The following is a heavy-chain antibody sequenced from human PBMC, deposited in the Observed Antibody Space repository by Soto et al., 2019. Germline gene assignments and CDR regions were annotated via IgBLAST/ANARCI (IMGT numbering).Heavy chain of an antibody. CDR2: IIPIFGTA. J-gene: IGHJ5*02. CDR3: PSDHGIAARLRSNWFGP. CDR1: GGTFSSYV. D-gene: IGHD6-6*01. V-gene: IGHV1-69*06. Sequence: GPSVKVSSEASGGTFSSYVISWVRQAPGQGLEWMGGIIPIFGTANYAQKFQGRVTITADKSTSTAYMELSSLRSEDTAVYYCPSDHGIAARLRSNWFGPGGHGTLVTDSS.